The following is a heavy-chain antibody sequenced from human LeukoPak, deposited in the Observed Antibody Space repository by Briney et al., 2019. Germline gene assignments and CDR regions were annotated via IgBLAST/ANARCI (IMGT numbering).Heavy chain of an antibody. CDR3: VEDLYQSGWTSYFDY. J-gene: IGHJ4*02. CDR1: QCNFIGHG. CDR2: ISSTGGST. Sequence: RRSNSASQCNFIGHGIHSLHQDPGKGLEYVSAISSTGGSTYYADSVKGRFAISRDNSNNTLYLQMSSLRAEDSAVYYCVEDLYQSGWTSYFDYWGQGTLVTVSS. V-gene: IGHV3-64D*06. D-gene: IGHD6-19*01.